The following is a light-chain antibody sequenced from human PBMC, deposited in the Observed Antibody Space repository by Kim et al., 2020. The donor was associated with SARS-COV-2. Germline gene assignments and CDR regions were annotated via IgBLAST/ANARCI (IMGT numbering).Light chain of an antibody. V-gene: IGLV1-44*01. Sequence: QSALTQQPSASGTPGQRVTISCSGSTSNIGTNAVNWYQHLPGTAPKLLIYTNDQRPSGVPDRFSGSKSATSASLAISGLQSEDEADYYCSSWDGSLRGRIFGGGTQLTVL. CDR2: TND. CDR3: SSWDGSLRGRI. CDR1: TSNIGTNA. J-gene: IGLJ2*01.